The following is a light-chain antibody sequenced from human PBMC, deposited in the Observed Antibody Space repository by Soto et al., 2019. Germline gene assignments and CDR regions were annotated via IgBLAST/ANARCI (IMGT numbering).Light chain of an antibody. CDR3: LQYNSWPPYT. Sequence: IVMTQSPATLSVSPGERATLSCRASQSVSSNLACYQQKPGQAPRLLISGASTRATGVPARCSGSGSATEYTLTISSLHSEDFAVYYCLQYNSWPPYTFGQGAKLEIK. J-gene: IGKJ2*01. CDR2: GAS. V-gene: IGKV3-15*01. CDR1: QSVSSN.